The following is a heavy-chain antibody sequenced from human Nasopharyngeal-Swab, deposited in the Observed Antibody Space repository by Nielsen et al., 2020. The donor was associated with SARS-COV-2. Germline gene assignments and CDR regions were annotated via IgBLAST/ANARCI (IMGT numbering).Heavy chain of an antibody. V-gene: IGHV4-59*13. CDR1: GGSISSYY. D-gene: IGHD5-24*01. CDR3: ARYPRGWLQLPHWYFDL. CDR2: IYYSGST. J-gene: IGHJ2*01. Sequence: SETLSLTCTVSGGSISSYYGSWIRQPPGKGLEWIGYIYYSGSTNYNPSLKSRVTISVDTSKNQFSLKLRSVTAADTAVYYCARYPRGWLQLPHWYFDLWGRGTLVTVSS.